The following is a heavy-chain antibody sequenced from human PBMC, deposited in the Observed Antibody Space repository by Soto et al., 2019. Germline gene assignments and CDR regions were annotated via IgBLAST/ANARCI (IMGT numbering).Heavy chain of an antibody. CDR1: GGSIDTPNW. CDR2: MYPSGSS. CDR3: AREGFDHRTDS. V-gene: IGHV4-4*02. Sequence: PSETLSLTCAVSGGSIDTPNWWSWYRQPPGKGLEWIGEMYPSGSSNRNPSLNSRVTISLDTSSNHFSLKLTSLTAADTAIYYCAREGFDHRTDSWGQGIPVTV. J-gene: IGHJ4*02.